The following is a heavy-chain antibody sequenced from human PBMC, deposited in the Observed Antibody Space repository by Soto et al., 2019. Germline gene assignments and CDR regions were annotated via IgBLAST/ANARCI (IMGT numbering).Heavy chain of an antibody. D-gene: IGHD6-19*01. V-gene: IGHV3-48*01. CDR3: ARYMYSSDYFVKWFEP. J-gene: IGHJ5*02. Sequence: WGSLRLSCAASGIAFRRDSMNWVRQAPGKGLEWVSYISTTSSSIYYADSVKGRVTVSRDNSNHSLDLQLNSLRGEDTAMYYCARYMYSSDYFVKWFEPWGQGTLVTVSA. CDR1: GIAFRRDS. CDR2: ISTTSSSI.